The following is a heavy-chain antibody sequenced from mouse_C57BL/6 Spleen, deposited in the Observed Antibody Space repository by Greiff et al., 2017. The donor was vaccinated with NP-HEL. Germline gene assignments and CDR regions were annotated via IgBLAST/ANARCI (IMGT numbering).Heavy chain of an antibody. D-gene: IGHD3-2*02. J-gene: IGHJ4*01. Sequence: VKLVESGPELVKPGASVKISCKASGYAFSSSWMNWVKQRPGKGLEWIGRIYPGDGDTNYNGKFKGKATLTADKSSSTAYMQLSSLTSEDSAVYFCAREQLRLRAMDYWGQGTSVTVSS. CDR2: IYPGDGDT. CDR3: AREQLRLRAMDY. CDR1: GYAFSSSW. V-gene: IGHV1-82*01.